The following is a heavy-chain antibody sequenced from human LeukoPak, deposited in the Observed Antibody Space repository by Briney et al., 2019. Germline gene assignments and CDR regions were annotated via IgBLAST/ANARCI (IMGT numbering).Heavy chain of an antibody. CDR1: GFTFSSYA. Sequence: QPGGSLRLSCAASGFTFSSYAMSWVRQAPGNGLEWVSAISGSGGSTYYADSVKGRFTISRDNSKNTLYLQMNSLRAEDTAVYYCAKGGYCSGGSCYSDYFDYWGQGTLVTVSS. D-gene: IGHD2-15*01. J-gene: IGHJ4*02. CDR3: AKGGYCSGGSCYSDYFDY. CDR2: ISGSGGST. V-gene: IGHV3-23*01.